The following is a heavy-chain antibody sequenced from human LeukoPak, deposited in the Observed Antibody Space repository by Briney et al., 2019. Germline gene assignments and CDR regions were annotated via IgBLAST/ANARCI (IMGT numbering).Heavy chain of an antibody. D-gene: IGHD6-19*01. CDR2: IRSKANSYAT. CDR3: HPHPVAGTPVGY. Sequence: PGGSLRLSCAASGFTFSSYGMHWVRQASGKGLEWVGRIRSKANSYATAYAAPVKGRFTISRDDSKNTAYLQMNSLKTEDTAVYYCHPHPVAGTPVGYWGQGTLVTVSS. J-gene: IGHJ4*02. V-gene: IGHV3-73*01. CDR1: GFTFSSYG.